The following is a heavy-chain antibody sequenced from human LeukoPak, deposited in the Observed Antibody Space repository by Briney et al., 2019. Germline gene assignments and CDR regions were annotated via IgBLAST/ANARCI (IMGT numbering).Heavy chain of an antibody. CDR3: ARDLSLDYGYYYYGMDV. Sequence: AGGSLRLSCAASGFTFSSYAMHWVRQAPGKGLERVAVMSYDGSNKYYADSVKGRFTISRDNSKNTLYLQMNSLRAEDTAVYYCARDLSLDYGYYYYGMDVWGQGTTVTVSS. V-gene: IGHV3-30-3*01. CDR1: GFTFSSYA. D-gene: IGHD4-17*01. J-gene: IGHJ6*02. CDR2: MSYDGSNK.